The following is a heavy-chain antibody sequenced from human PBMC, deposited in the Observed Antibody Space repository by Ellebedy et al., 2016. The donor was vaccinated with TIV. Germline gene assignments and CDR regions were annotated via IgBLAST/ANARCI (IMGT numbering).Heavy chain of an antibody. Sequence: MPSETLSLTCAVYGGSFSGYYWSWIRQPPGKGLEWIGEITHSGSTNYNPSLKSRVTISVDTSRNQISLKLSSVTAADTAVYYCSAAYGRVTPAYWGQGTLVTVSS. D-gene: IGHD4-17*01. V-gene: IGHV4-34*03. CDR1: GGSFSGYY. CDR2: ITHSGST. CDR3: SAAYGRVTPAY. J-gene: IGHJ4*02.